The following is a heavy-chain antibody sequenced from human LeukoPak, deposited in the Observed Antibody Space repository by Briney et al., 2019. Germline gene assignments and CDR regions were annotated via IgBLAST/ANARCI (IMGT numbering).Heavy chain of an antibody. Sequence: SETLSLTCAVYGGSFSGDYWSWIRQPPGKGLEWIGEINHSGSTNYNPSLKSRVTISVDTSKNQFSLKLSSVTAADTAVYYCARGRNRGYSYGYLGAFDIWGQGTMVTVSS. J-gene: IGHJ3*02. V-gene: IGHV4-34*01. CDR3: ARGRNRGYSYGYLGAFDI. D-gene: IGHD5-18*01. CDR2: INHSGST. CDR1: GGSFSGDY.